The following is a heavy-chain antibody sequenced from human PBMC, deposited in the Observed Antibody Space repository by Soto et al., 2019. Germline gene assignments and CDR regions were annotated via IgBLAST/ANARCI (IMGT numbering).Heavy chain of an antibody. Sequence: PGGSLRLSCAASGFTFDDYAMHWVRQAPGKGLEWVSGISWNSGSIGYADSVKGRFTISRDNAKNSLYLQMNSLRAEDTALYYCAKDMNGDYPQSYYYYYMDVWGKGTTVTVSS. CDR3: AKDMNGDYPQSYYYYYMDV. CDR2: ISWNSGSI. J-gene: IGHJ6*03. D-gene: IGHD4-17*01. CDR1: GFTFDDYA. V-gene: IGHV3-9*01.